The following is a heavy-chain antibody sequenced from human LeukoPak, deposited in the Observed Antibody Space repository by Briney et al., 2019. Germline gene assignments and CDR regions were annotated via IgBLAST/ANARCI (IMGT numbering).Heavy chain of an antibody. D-gene: IGHD4-17*01. J-gene: IGHJ4*02. CDR2: IHSNPKTI. CDR3: ARSGYGDYDY. V-gene: IGHV3-11*01. Sequence: GGSLRPSCEASGFTFRDYQMSWIRQAPGKGLEWISYIHSNPKTIYYADSAKGRFTISRDNAKNSLYLQMNSLRVDDTAVYYCARSGYGDYDYWGQGTRVTVSS. CDR1: GFTFRDYQ.